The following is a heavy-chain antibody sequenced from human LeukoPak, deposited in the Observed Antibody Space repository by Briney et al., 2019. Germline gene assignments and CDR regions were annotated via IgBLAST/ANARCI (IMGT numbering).Heavy chain of an antibody. Sequence: GGSLRLSCAASGFTFSSYAMSWVRQAPGKGLEWVSSISGSGSTIYYADSVKGRFTISRDNAKNSLYLQMNSLRAEDTAVYYCARDHRPNYCSGGSCYNRFDYWGQGTLVTVSS. J-gene: IGHJ4*02. CDR3: ARDHRPNYCSGGSCYNRFDY. V-gene: IGHV3-48*01. D-gene: IGHD2-15*01. CDR1: GFTFSSYA. CDR2: ISGSGSTI.